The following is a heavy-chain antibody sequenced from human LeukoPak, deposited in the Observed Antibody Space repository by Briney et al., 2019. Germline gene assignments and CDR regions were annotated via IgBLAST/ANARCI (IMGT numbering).Heavy chain of an antibody. CDR2: ISAYNGNT. Sequence: VASVKISCKASGYTFTSYGISWVRQAPGQGLEWMGWISAYNGNTNYAQKLQGRVTMTTDTSTSTVYMELSSLRSEDTAVYYCARAEIAMPILPFDPWGQGTLVTVSS. D-gene: IGHD3-9*01. J-gene: IGHJ5*02. CDR1: GYTFTSYG. CDR3: ARAEIAMPILPFDP. V-gene: IGHV1-18*01.